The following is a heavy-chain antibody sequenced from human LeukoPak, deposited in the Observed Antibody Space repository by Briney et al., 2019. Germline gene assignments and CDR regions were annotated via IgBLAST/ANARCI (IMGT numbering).Heavy chain of an antibody. CDR1: GFTVSSNY. CDR2: IYSGGST. CDR3: ASEVRFHFDY. V-gene: IGHV3-66*01. J-gene: IGHJ4*02. Sequence: PGGSLRLSCAASGFTVSSNYMSWVRQAPGKGLEWVSVIYSGGSTNYADSVKGRFTIFRDNSKNTTYLQMNSLRAEDTAVYYCASEVRFHFDYWGQGTLVTVSS. D-gene: IGHD3-10*01.